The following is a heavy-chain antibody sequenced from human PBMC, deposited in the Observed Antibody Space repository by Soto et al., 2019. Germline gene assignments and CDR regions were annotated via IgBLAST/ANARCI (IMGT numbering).Heavy chain of an antibody. J-gene: IGHJ4*02. CDR2: INHSGST. Sequence: PSETLSLTCAVYGGSFSGYYWSWIRQPPGKGLEWIGEINHSGSTNYNPSLKSRVTISVDTSKNQFSLKLSSVTAADTAVYYCARFNVETAMGYYFDDWGQRTLVTVSS. V-gene: IGHV4-34*01. D-gene: IGHD5-18*01. CDR3: ARFNVETAMGYYFDD. CDR1: GGSFSGYY.